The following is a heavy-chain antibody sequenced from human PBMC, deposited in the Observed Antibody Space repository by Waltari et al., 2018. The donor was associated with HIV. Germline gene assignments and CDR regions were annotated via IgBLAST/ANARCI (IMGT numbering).Heavy chain of an antibody. CDR3: AKEEYSSGWFGVSFQH. CDR1: GSTFSTYA. J-gene: IGHJ1*01. V-gene: IGHV3-23*01. Sequence: EVQLLESGGGLVQPGGSLRLSCSASGSTFSTYAMSWVRQAPGKGLEWVSAISGSGGTTYDADSVKGRFTISRDNSKNTLYLQMNSLRAGDTAVYYCAKEEYSSGWFGVSFQHWGQGTLVTVSS. D-gene: IGHD6-19*01. CDR2: ISGSGGTT.